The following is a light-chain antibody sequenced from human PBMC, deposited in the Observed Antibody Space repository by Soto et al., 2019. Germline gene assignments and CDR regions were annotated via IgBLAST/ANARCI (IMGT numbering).Light chain of an antibody. CDR1: QNINNY. CDR2: DAS. V-gene: IGKV1-33*01. Sequence: IQMNKSPSSVSASLGDRVTITCQASQNINNYLNWYQQKPGRAPKLLIYDASNLEAGVPSRFRGSGSGTDFTFTISRLQPEDIATYYCQQYENLPTFGQGTRLEIK. CDR3: QQYENLPT. J-gene: IGKJ5*01.